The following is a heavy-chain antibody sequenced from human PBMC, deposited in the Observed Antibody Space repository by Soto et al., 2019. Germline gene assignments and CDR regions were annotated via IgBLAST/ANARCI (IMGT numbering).Heavy chain of an antibody. CDR2: ISGDGSKK. D-gene: IGHD1-26*01. CDR3: AKDRSSYSWGYTYYFDY. Sequence: QVQLVESGGDVVQPGRSLRLSCAASGFTFRDYAMHWVRQAPGKGLEWVAVISGDGSKKYSADSVKGRFTISRDNSENTLYLQVTGLRGEDTAGYYCAKDRSSYSWGYTYYFDYWGQGNLVTVSS. CDR1: GFTFRDYA. J-gene: IGHJ4*02. V-gene: IGHV3-30*18.